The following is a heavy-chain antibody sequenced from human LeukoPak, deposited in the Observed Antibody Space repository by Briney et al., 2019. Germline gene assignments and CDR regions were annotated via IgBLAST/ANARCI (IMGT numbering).Heavy chain of an antibody. CDR1: GFTFSSYA. D-gene: IGHD1-26*01. V-gene: IGHV3-23*01. J-gene: IGHJ4*02. Sequence: PGGSLRLSCAASGFTFSSYAMSWVRQAPGRGLEWVSAISGSNTRTYYADSVKGRFTISRDNSKNTLFLQMNSLRVEDTAVYYCAKELPRIVGVEEWGQGTLVTVSS. CDR2: ISGSNTRT. CDR3: AKELPRIVGVEE.